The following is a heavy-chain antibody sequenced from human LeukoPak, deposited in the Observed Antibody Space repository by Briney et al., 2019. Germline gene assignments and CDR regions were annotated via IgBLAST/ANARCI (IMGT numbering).Heavy chain of an antibody. J-gene: IGHJ4*02. CDR2: ISSSSSFT. V-gene: IGHV3-11*05. CDR1: GGSMSSYS. Sequence: LSLTCTVSGGSMSSYSWSWIRQAPGKGLEWISYISSSSSFTNYADSVKGRFTISRDNAKNSLYLQMNSLRAEDTAVYFCARGGMLGVYFDYWGQGSLVTVSS. D-gene: IGHD3-10*01. CDR3: ARGGMLGVYFDY.